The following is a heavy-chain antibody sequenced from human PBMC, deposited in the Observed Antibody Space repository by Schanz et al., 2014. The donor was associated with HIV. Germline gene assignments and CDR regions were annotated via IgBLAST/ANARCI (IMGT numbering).Heavy chain of an antibody. Sequence: VQLVESGGGLVQPGGSLRVSCAASGFMFSSYGMSWVRQAPGRGLEWVANIKQDGSETYYVDSVKGRFVISRDNAENSLHLQMNSLRVEDTAVYYCTRRGSAYYFDSWGQGVPVTVSS. D-gene: IGHD6-6*01. CDR2: IKQDGSET. V-gene: IGHV3-7*01. CDR1: GFMFSSYG. CDR3: TRRGSAYYFDS. J-gene: IGHJ4*02.